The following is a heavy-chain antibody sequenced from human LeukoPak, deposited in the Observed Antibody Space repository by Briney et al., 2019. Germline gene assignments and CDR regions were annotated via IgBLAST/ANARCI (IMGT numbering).Heavy chain of an antibody. CDR1: GFTFSSYA. V-gene: IGHV3-23*01. J-gene: IGHJ4*02. CDR3: AKDGTEVGSGSYYISLYYFDY. CDR2: IRVSVGST. D-gene: IGHD3-10*01. Sequence: GGSLRLSCAASGFTFSSYAMSWVREAPGKRVEWGSAIRVSVGSTYSADSVKGRFTISRDNSKNTLYLQMNSLRAEDTAVYYCAKDGTEVGSGSYYISLYYFDYWGQGTLVTVSS.